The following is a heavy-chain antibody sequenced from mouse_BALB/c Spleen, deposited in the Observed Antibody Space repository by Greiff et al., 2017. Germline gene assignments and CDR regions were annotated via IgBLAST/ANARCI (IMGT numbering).Heavy chain of an antibody. CDR2: INPSNGRT. J-gene: IGHJ4*01. D-gene: IGHD1-2*01. Sequence: QVQLQQPGAELVKPGASVKLSCKASGYTFTSYWMHWVKQRPGQGLEWIGEINPSNGRTNYKEKFKSKATLTVDKSSSTAYMQLSSPTSEDSAVYYCAKDTLAAGYAMDYWGQGTSVTVSS. V-gene: IGHV1S81*02. CDR3: AKDTLAAGYAMDY. CDR1: GYTFTSYW.